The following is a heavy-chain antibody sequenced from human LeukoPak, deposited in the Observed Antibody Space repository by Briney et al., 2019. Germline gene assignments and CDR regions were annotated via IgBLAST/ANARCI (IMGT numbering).Heavy chain of an antibody. D-gene: IGHD2-21*01. CDR2: IKQDGSEQ. V-gene: IGHV3-7*01. CDR3: ARWNLAGGAYDY. J-gene: IGHJ4*02. CDR1: GFTFTTYW. Sequence: PGGSLRLSCAASGFTFTTYWMGWVRQAPGKGLEWVANIKQDGSEQYYVDSVKGRFTISRDNAKNSLSLQMNSLRAEDTAVYYCARWNLAGGAYDYWGQGTLVTVSS.